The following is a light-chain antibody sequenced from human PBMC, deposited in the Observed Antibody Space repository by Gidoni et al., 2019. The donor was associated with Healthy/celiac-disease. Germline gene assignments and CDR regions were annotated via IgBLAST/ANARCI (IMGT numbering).Light chain of an antibody. CDR2: DAS. Sequence: DIQMTQSPSSLSASVGDRVTITCQASQDISHYLNWYQQKPGKAPKLLIYDASNLETGVPSRFSGSGSGTDFTFTISSLQPEDIATYYCQQYDNLITFGQGTRLEIK. J-gene: IGKJ5*01. CDR3: QQYDNLIT. V-gene: IGKV1-33*01. CDR1: QDISHY.